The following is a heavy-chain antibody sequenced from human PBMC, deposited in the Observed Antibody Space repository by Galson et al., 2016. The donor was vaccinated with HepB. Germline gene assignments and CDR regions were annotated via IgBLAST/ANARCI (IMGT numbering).Heavy chain of an antibody. V-gene: IGHV3-30-3*01. J-gene: IGHJ4*02. CDR1: GFTFSNYA. CDR3: ARLGGNYRTTSHFDY. D-gene: IGHD1-26*01. Sequence: SLRLSCAASGFTFSNYAMHWVRQAPGKGLEWVAVISYDGSNKYYVDSVKGRFTISRDNSKKTLYLQMNSLRAEDTAVYYCARLGGNYRTTSHFDYWGQGTLVTVPS. CDR2: ISYDGSNK.